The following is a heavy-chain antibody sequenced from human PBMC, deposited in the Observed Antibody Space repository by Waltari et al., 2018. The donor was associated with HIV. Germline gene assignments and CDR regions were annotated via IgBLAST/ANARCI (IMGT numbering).Heavy chain of an antibody. V-gene: IGHV3-30*18. CDR1: GFTFSNFG. Sequence: QVQLVQSGGGMVQPGRSLRLSCAASGFTFSNFGMHWVRQAPGKGLGWVAVISHHGRSDHYADSVKGRFTISRDNSKDTLFLEMDNVRPEDTSLYFCAKDRSDFWTGFLDHWGQGALVTVTS. CDR3: AKDRSDFWTGFLDH. CDR2: ISHHGRSD. D-gene: IGHD3-3*01. J-gene: IGHJ4*02.